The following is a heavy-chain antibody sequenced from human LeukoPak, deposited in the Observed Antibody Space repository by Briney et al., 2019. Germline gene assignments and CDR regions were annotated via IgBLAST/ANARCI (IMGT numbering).Heavy chain of an antibody. CDR2: IKSKTDGGTT. Sequence: GGSLRLSCAASGFTFSNAWMSWVRQAPGKGLEWVGRIKSKTDGGTTDYAAPVKGRFTISRDDSKNTLYLQMNSLKTEDTAVYYCTGPGDIVVVPAAKKDAFDIWGQGTMVTVSS. D-gene: IGHD2-2*01. CDR1: GFTFSNAW. CDR3: TGPGDIVVVPAAKKDAFDI. V-gene: IGHV3-15*01. J-gene: IGHJ3*02.